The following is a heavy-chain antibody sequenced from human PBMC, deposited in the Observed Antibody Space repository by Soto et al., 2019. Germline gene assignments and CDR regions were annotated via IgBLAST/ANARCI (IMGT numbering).Heavy chain of an antibody. V-gene: IGHV4-39*01. CDR3: AGGDYYHSSGYYFYYYTMDV. CDR2: VYYGGTT. D-gene: IGHD3-22*01. CDR1: GGYISSSTYF. J-gene: IGHJ6*02. Sequence: QLHLQESGPGLVKPSETLSLTCTVSGGYISSSTYFWGWIRQPPGKGLEWIGNVYYGGTTYYNPSLKGRVTISVETSTGQFSLKLSSVTAADTAVYYCAGGDYYHSSGYYFYYYTMDVWGQGTTVTVSS.